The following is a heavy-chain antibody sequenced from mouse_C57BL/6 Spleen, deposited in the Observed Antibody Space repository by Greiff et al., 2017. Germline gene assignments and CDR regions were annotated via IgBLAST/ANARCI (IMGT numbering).Heavy chain of an antibody. CDR3: ARSGDSSGLYFDY. V-gene: IGHV1-7*01. D-gene: IGHD3-2*02. CDR1: GYTFTSYW. J-gene: IGHJ2*01. Sequence: VQLQQSGAELAKPGASVKLSCKASGYTFTSYWMHWVKQRPGQGLEWIGYINPSSGYTKYNQKFKDKATLTADISSSTAYMQLSSLTYEDSAAYYCARSGDSSGLYFDYWGQGTTLTVSS. CDR2: INPSSGYT.